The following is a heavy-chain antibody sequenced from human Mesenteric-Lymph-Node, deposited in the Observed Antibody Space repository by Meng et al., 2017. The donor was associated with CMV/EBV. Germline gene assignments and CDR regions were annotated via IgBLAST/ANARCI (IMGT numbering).Heavy chain of an antibody. Sequence: ESLKISCAASGFTFSIYSINWVRQAPGGGLEWVSYISSTGRTIYHAESVKGRVAVSRDNAMKSVFLQMNNLRVEDTAVYYCARELDNDGSWHFDDWGQGTLVTVSS. V-gene: IGHV3-48*04. CDR3: ARELDNDGSWHFDD. CDR2: ISSTGRTI. J-gene: IGHJ4*02. D-gene: IGHD5-24*01. CDR1: GFTFSIYS.